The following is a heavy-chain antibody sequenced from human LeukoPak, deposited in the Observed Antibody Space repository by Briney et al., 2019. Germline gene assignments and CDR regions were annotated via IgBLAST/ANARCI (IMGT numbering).Heavy chain of an antibody. CDR1: GYSFTSYW. J-gene: IGHJ6*02. CDR2: IYPGDSDT. Sequence: GESLKISCKGSGYSFTSYWIGWVRQMPGKGLEWMGIIYPGDSDTRYSPSFQGQVTISADKSISTAYLQWSSLKASDTAMYYCARLEGSGSYYNTNPYYYYGMDVWGQGTTVTVSS. CDR3: ARLEGSGSYYNTNPYYYYGMDV. D-gene: IGHD3-10*01. V-gene: IGHV5-51*01.